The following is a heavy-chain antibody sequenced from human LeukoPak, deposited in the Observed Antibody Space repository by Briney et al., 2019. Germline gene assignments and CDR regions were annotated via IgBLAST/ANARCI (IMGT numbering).Heavy chain of an antibody. D-gene: IGHD3-22*01. CDR2: INPNSGGT. CDR3: ARAVPLPYDSSGSIPYYFDN. V-gene: IGHV1-2*02. Sequence: ASVKVSCKVSGYSLKELSMHWVRQAPGQGLEWMGRINPNSGGTNAAQKFQARVTMTRDTSTRTVYMELSRLRSDDTAVYFCARAVPLPYDSSGSIPYYFDNWGQGTLVTVSS. CDR1: GYSLKELS. J-gene: IGHJ4*02.